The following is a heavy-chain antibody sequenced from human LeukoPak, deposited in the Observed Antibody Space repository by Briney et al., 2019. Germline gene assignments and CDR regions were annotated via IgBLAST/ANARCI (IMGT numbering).Heavy chain of an antibody. Sequence: SETLSLTCTVSGGSISSGGYFWSWIRQHPAKVLEWIGYFYSRGRTYYNPTLRSRVTISVDTFNSQFSLNLSSVTAADTAVYYCARYCSSTNCYKGGFDPWGQGTLVTVSS. J-gene: IGHJ5*02. D-gene: IGHD2-2*02. V-gene: IGHV4-31*03. CDR1: GGSISSGGYF. CDR2: FYSRGRT. CDR3: ARYCSSTNCYKGGFDP.